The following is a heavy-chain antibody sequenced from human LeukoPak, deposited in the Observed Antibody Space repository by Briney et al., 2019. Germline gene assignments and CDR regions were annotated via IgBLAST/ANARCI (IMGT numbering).Heavy chain of an antibody. CDR3: ARDGQASYCSSTSCNNYDAFDI. CDR2: IIPIFGTA. V-gene: IGHV1-69*13. D-gene: IGHD2-2*01. Sequence: SVKVSCKASGGTFSSYAISWVRQAPGQGLEWMGGIIPIFGTANYAQKFQGRVTITADESTSIAYMELSSLRSEDTAVYYCARDGQASYCSSTSCNNYDAFDIWDQGTMVTVSS. CDR1: GGTFSSYA. J-gene: IGHJ3*02.